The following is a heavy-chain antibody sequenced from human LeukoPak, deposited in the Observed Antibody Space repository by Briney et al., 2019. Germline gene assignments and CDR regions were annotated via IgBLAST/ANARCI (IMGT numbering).Heavy chain of an antibody. Sequence: PGGSLRLSCAASGFTFSSYTMSWVRQAPGKGLEWVSAISGSGGSTYYADSVKGRFTISRDNSKNTLYLQMNSLRAEDTAVYYCAKSERIVVVAATLNWGQGTLVTVSS. J-gene: IGHJ4*02. CDR1: GFTFSSYT. D-gene: IGHD2-15*01. CDR2: ISGSGGST. V-gene: IGHV3-23*01. CDR3: AKSERIVVVAATLN.